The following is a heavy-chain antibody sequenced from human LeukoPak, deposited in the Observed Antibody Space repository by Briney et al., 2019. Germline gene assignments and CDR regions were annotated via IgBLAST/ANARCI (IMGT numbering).Heavy chain of an antibody. CDR1: GFTFSTYA. CDR3: ANWDPHYYMDV. D-gene: IGHD1-26*01. Sequence: GGSLRLSCTASGFTFSTYAMSWVRQAPGKGLEWVSSISASGGGTHYAGSVKGRFTISRDNSKNTLYLQMNSLRVEDTAVYYCANWDPHYYMDVWGKGTTVTVSS. J-gene: IGHJ6*03. V-gene: IGHV3-23*01. CDR2: ISASGGGT.